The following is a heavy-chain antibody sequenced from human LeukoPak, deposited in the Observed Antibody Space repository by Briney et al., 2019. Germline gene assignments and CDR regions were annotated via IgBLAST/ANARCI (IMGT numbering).Heavy chain of an antibody. Sequence: ASVKVSCKASGYTFTGYHMHWVRQAPGQGLEWMGWIKPNSGGTKHVQKFQGRVTMTRDTSISTAYLELRRLTSDDTAVYYCARGMATTGIPYDYWGQGTLVTVSA. D-gene: IGHD1-26*01. CDR3: ARGMATTGIPYDY. CDR2: IKPNSGGT. J-gene: IGHJ4*02. V-gene: IGHV1-2*02. CDR1: GYTFTGYH.